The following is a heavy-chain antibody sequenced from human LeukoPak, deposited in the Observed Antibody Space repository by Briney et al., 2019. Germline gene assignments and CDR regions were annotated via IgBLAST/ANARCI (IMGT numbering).Heavy chain of an antibody. D-gene: IGHD3-10*01. Sequence: ASVKVSCKASGYIFSSYYMYWVRQAPGQGLEWMGIINPSGGSIRYAQKFQGRVTMTRDTSTSTVYMELSSLRSEDTAVYYCAREEYFGSGSYYNFLRWFDPWGQGTLVTVSS. CDR2: INPSGGSI. V-gene: IGHV1-46*01. CDR3: AREEYFGSGSYYNFLRWFDP. J-gene: IGHJ5*02. CDR1: GYIFSSYY.